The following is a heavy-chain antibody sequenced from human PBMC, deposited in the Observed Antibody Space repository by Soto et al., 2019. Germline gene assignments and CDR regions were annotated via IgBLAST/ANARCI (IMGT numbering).Heavy chain of an antibody. D-gene: IGHD2-8*02. CDR2: IYYSGST. CDR3: ARDKITGLFDY. CDR1: GGSISTYY. V-gene: IGHV4-59*12. J-gene: IGHJ4*02. Sequence: SETLSLTCTVSGGSISTYYWSWIRQPPGKGLEWVGYIYYSGSTNYNPSLKSRVTIAVDTSKNQFSLKLTSVTAADTAVYYCARDKITGLFDYWGQGTLVTVSS.